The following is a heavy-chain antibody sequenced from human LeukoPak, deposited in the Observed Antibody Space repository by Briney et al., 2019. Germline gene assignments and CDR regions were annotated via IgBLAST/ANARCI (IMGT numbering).Heavy chain of an antibody. D-gene: IGHD3-3*01. CDR1: GFTFSAYY. V-gene: IGHV3-11*04. CDR3: ARGAIFGVVITRSAFDI. Sequence: KPGGSLRLSCAASGFTFSAYYMTWIRQAPGEGLQWVSYISDSGTTVEYTDSVKGRFTISRDNSKNTLYLQMNSLRAEDTAVYYCARGAIFGVVITRSAFDIWGQGTMVTVSS. J-gene: IGHJ3*02. CDR2: ISDSGTTV.